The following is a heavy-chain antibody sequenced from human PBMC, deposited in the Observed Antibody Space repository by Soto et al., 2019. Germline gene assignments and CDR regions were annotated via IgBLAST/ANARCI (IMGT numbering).Heavy chain of an antibody. CDR1: GGSISSGGYY. J-gene: IGHJ6*02. Sequence: TLSLTCTVSGGSISSGGYYWSWIRQHPGKGLEWIGYIYYSGSTYYNPSLKSRVTISVDTSKNQFSLKLSSVTAADTAVYYCARDIPIAAAGTYYYYYGMDVWGQGTTVT. CDR2: IYYSGST. V-gene: IGHV4-31*03. CDR3: ARDIPIAAAGTYYYYYGMDV. D-gene: IGHD6-13*01.